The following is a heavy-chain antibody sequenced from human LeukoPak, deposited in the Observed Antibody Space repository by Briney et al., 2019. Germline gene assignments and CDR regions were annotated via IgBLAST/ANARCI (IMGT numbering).Heavy chain of an antibody. D-gene: IGHD2-15*01. CDR1: GYTFTSYD. CDR3: ARGRGVVVAATRGDWFDP. J-gene: IGHJ5*02. CDR2: MNPNSGNT. Sequence: ASVKVSCKASGYTFTSYDINWVRQATGQGLEWMGWMNPNSGNTGYAQKFQGRVTITRNTSISTAYMELSSLRSEDTAVYYCARGRGVVVAATRGDWFDPWGQGTLVTVSS. V-gene: IGHV1-8*03.